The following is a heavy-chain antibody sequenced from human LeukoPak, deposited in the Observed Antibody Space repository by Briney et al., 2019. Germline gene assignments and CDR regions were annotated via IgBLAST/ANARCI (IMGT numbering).Heavy chain of an antibody. CDR3: ARRFFGVVKSGFDY. CDR1: GGSISSNIW. J-gene: IGHJ4*02. CDR2: INHGGST. V-gene: IGHV4-4*02. Sequence: KSSETLSLTCAVSGGSISSNIWWAWVRQPPGKGLEWIGEINHGGSTNYNPSLKSRVTISVDMSKNHFSLKLSSVTAADTAVYYCARRFFGVVKSGFDYWGQGTLVTVSS. D-gene: IGHD3-3*01.